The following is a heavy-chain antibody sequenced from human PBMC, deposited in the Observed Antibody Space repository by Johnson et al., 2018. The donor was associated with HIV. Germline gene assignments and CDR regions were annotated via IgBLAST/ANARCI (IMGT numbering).Heavy chain of an antibody. CDR1: GFTFSSYD. D-gene: IGHD3-22*01. CDR3: AKGQSSGYPKDAFDI. J-gene: IGHJ3*02. V-gene: IGHV3-13*01. Sequence: MQLVESGGGLVQPGGSLRLSCAASGFTFSSYDMHWVRQATGKGLEWVSAIGTAGDTYYPGSVKGRFTISRENAKNTLYLQMNSLRTEDTAMYYCAKGQSSGYPKDAFDIWGRGTIVTISS. CDR2: IGTAGDT.